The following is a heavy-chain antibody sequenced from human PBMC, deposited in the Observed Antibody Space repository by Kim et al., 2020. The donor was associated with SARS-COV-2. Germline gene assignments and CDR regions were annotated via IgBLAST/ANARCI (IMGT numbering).Heavy chain of an antibody. Sequence: GESLKISCKGSGYSFTSYWISWVRQMPGKGLEWMGRIDPSDSYTNYSPSFQGHVTISADKSISTAYLQWSSLKASDTAMYYCARSNSSPFWSGYSHPNYYYGMDVWGQGTTVTVSS. CDR1: GYSFTSYW. V-gene: IGHV5-10-1*01. J-gene: IGHJ6*02. CDR2: IDPSDSYT. D-gene: IGHD3-3*01. CDR3: ARSNSSPFWSGYSHPNYYYGMDV.